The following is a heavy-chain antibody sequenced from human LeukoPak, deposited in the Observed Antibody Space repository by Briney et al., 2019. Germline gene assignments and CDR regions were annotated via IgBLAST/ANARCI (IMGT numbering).Heavy chain of an antibody. CDR3: ARGYYDSSGYYYETNLWAFDI. J-gene: IGHJ3*02. Sequence: SETLSLTCTVSGGSVSSGSYYWSWIRQPPGKGLEWIGYIYYSGSTNYNPSLKSRVTISVDTSKNQFSLKLSSVTAADTAVYYCARGYYDSSGYYYETNLWAFDIWGQGTMVTVSS. D-gene: IGHD3-22*01. CDR1: GGSVSSGSYY. V-gene: IGHV4-61*01. CDR2: IYYSGST.